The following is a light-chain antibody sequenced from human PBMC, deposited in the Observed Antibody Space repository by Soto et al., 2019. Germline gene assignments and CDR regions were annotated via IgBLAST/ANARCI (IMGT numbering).Light chain of an antibody. J-gene: IGLJ1*01. CDR3: SSYTGSSTLVYV. Sequence: QSVLTQPASVSGSPGQSITISCTGTSSDVGGYNFVSWYQQHSGKAPKLMIYEVTNRPSGVSNRFSGSKSGNTASLTISGLQAEDEATYYCSSYTGSSTLVYVFGTGTKLTVL. CDR1: SSDVGGYNF. CDR2: EVT. V-gene: IGLV2-14*01.